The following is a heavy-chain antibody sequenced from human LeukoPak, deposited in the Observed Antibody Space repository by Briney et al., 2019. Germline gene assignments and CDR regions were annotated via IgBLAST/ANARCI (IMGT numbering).Heavy chain of an antibody. D-gene: IGHD3-10*01. Sequence: SGGSLRLSCAASGLTFDDYTMHWVRQAPGKGLEGVSLISWDGGSTYYADSVKGRFTISRDNSKNSLYLQMNSLRSEDTALYYCAKGGVTMVRGAIKSYYYYMDVWGKGTTVTVSS. V-gene: IGHV3-43*01. J-gene: IGHJ6*03. CDR2: ISWDGGST. CDR1: GLTFDDYT. CDR3: AKGGVTMVRGAIKSYYYYMDV.